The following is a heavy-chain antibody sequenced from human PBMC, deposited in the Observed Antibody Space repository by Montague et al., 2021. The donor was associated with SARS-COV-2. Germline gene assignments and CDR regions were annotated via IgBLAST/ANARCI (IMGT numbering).Heavy chain of an antibody. J-gene: IGHJ3*02. D-gene: IGHD3-22*01. CDR3: ATLGLEVITYAFEI. CDR2: FDSQDGET. Sequence: SVKVSCKVSEYSLSEFSLQVDWVRQAPGKGLEWMGEFDSQDGETTYAQKFQGRLTMTEDRSTDTVYMELSSLRSDDTAVYYCATLGLEVITYAFEIWGQGTMVTVSS. V-gene: IGHV1-24*01. CDR1: EYSLSEFS.